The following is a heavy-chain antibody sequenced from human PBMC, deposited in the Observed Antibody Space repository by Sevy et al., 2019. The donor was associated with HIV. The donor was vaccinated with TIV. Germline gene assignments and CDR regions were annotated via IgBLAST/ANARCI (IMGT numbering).Heavy chain of an antibody. Sequence: GGSLRLSCAASGFTFSIYWMHWVRQAPGEGLVWVSRFNIDGTTATYPDSVKGRFTVSRDNAKNTLYLQMNGLRAEDTAVYYCARAYSGNYRLDSWGRGSLVTVSS. V-gene: IGHV3-74*01. D-gene: IGHD1-26*01. CDR1: GFTFSIYW. CDR2: FNIDGTTA. CDR3: ARAYSGNYRLDS. J-gene: IGHJ4*02.